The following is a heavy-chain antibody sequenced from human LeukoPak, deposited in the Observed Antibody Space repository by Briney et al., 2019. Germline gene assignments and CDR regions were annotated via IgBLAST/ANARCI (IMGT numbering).Heavy chain of an antibody. CDR1: GYSFTSYW. CDR3: ARHGVGAGLAAAYY. J-gene: IGHJ4*02. D-gene: IGHD6-13*01. CDR2: ISPGDSDT. Sequence: GESLKISCKGSGYSFTSYWIGWVRQMPGEGLEWMGIISPGDSDTRYSPSFQGQVTISADKSINTAYLQCSSLKASDTAMYYCARHGVGAGLAAAYYWGQGTLVTVSS. V-gene: IGHV5-51*01.